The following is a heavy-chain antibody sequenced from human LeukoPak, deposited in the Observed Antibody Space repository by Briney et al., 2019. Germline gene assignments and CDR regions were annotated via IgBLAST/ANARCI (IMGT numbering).Heavy chain of an antibody. J-gene: IGHJ5*02. CDR3: ARDFYSITIFGVATSDNWLDP. D-gene: IGHD3-3*01. V-gene: IGHV1-18*01. Sequence: ASVKVSCKASGYTFTSYGIRWVRQAPGQGLEWMGWISAYNGNTNYAQKLQGRVTMTTDTSTSTAYMELRSLRSDDTAVCYCARDFYSITIFGVATSDNWLDPWGQGTLVTVSS. CDR1: GYTFTSYG. CDR2: ISAYNGNT.